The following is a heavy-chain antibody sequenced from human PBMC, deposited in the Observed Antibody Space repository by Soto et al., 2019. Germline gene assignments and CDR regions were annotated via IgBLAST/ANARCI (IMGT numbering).Heavy chain of an antibody. Sequence: GASVKVSCKASGYTFTSYAMHCVRQAPGQRLEWMGWINAGNGNTKYSQKFQGRVTITRDTSASTAYMELSSLRSEDTAVYYCARSAHIYCTNGVCYWPYWGQGTLVTVSS. J-gene: IGHJ4*02. CDR1: GYTFTSYA. CDR2: INAGNGNT. D-gene: IGHD2-8*01. CDR3: ARSAHIYCTNGVCYWPY. V-gene: IGHV1-3*01.